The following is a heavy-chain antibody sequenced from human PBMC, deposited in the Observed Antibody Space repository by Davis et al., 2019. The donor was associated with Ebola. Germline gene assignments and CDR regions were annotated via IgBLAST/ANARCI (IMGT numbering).Heavy chain of an antibody. Sequence: AASVKVSCKASGGTFSSYAISWVRQAPGQGLEWMGRIIPILGIANYAQKFQGRVTITADKSTSTAYMELSSLRAEDTAVYYCAKVGYSYGLNNWFDPWGQGTLVTVSS. CDR3: AKVGYSYGLNNWFDP. CDR1: GGTFSSYA. D-gene: IGHD5-18*01. CDR2: IIPILGIA. V-gene: IGHV1-69*04. J-gene: IGHJ5*02.